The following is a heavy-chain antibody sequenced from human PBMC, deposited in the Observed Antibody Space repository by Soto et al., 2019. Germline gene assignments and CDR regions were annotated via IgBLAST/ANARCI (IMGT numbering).Heavy chain of an antibody. CDR2: INHSGST. Sequence: QVQLQQWGAGLLKPWETLSLTCAVYGGSFRGYYWSWIRQPPGKGLEWIGDINHSGSTNYNPSLKSRVTISVDTSKNQFSLRLSSVTAADTAVYYCARGLTTVTTVRYFDVWGRGTLVTVSS. CDR3: ARGLTTVTTVRYFDV. J-gene: IGHJ2*01. CDR1: GGSFRGYY. V-gene: IGHV4-34*01. D-gene: IGHD4-17*01.